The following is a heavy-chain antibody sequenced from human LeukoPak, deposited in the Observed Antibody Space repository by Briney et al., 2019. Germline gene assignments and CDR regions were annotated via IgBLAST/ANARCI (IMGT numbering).Heavy chain of an antibody. CDR3: ARDVRPLIHAFDI. V-gene: IGHV4-34*01. J-gene: IGHJ3*02. CDR1: GGSFSGYY. Sequence: SETLSLTCAVYGGSFSGYYWSWIRQPPGKGLEWIGEINHSGSTYYNPSLKSRVTISVDTSKNQFSLNLNSVTAADTAVYYCARDVRPLIHAFDIWGQGTVVTVSS. CDR2: INHSGST.